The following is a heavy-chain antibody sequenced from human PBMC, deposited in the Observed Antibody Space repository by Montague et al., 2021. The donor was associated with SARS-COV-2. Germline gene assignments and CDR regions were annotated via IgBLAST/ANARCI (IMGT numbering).Heavy chain of an antibody. V-gene: IGHV6-1*01. CDR3: ARDLRWRYGYGMDV. CDR1: GDSVSSDSAA. J-gene: IGHJ6*02. D-gene: IGHD3-16*01. Sequence: CAISGDSVSSDSAAWNWVRQSPSRGLEWLGRTYYRSNWNNDYAVSVTSRITIKSDTSKNQISLQLNSVTPEDTAVYYCARDLRWRYGYGMDVWGQGTTVTVSS. CDR2: TYYRSNWNN.